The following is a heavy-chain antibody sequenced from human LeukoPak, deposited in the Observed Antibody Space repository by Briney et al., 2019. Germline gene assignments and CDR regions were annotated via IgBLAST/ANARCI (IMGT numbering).Heavy chain of an antibody. CDR3: ARVNDSNGYPYYFDY. Sequence: SETLSLTCAVSGGSISSSNWWSSVRQPPGKGLEWIGYIYYSGSTNYNPSLKSRVTISVDTSKNQFSLKLSSVTAADTAVYYCARVNDSNGYPYYFDYWGQGTLVTVSS. J-gene: IGHJ4*02. D-gene: IGHD3-22*01. CDR1: GGSISSSNW. V-gene: IGHV4-4*02. CDR2: IYYSGST.